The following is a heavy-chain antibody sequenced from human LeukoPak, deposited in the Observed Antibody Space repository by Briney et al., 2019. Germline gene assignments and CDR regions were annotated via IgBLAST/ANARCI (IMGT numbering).Heavy chain of an antibody. V-gene: IGHV3-11*04. CDR1: GFIFSDYY. Sequence: PGGSLRLSCEASGFIFSDYYMNWIRQAPGKGLEWVSYISSRGSTIYYADSVKGRFTISRDNAKNSLCLQMNSLRAEDTAVYYCAKDDSTVTTPSGMGYWGQGTLVTVSS. CDR2: ISSRGSTI. CDR3: AKDDSTVTTPSGMGY. J-gene: IGHJ4*02. D-gene: IGHD4-17*01.